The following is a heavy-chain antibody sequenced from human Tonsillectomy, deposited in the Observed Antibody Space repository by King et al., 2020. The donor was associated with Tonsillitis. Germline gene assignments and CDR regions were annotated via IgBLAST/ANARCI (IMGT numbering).Heavy chain of an antibody. Sequence: VQLVESGGGVVQPGRSLRLSCAASGFTFSSYSMHGVRQAPGKGLEWVAVISYDGSNKYSADSVKGRFTISRDSSKNTLYLQMNSLRAEDTAVYYCAKGFEAYCGGDCPTYFQHWGQGTLVTVSS. D-gene: IGHD2-21*02. J-gene: IGHJ1*01. CDR2: ISYDGSNK. CDR3: AKGFEAYCGGDCPTYFQH. V-gene: IGHV3-30*18. CDR1: GFTFSSYS.